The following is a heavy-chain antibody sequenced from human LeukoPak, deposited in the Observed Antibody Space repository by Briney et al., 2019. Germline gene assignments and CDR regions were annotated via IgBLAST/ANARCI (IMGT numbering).Heavy chain of an antibody. V-gene: IGHV5-51*01. D-gene: IGHD3-22*01. Sequence: GESLKISCKGSGYSFTSYWIGWVRQMPGKGLEWMGIIYPGDSDTRYSPSFQGQVTISADKSISTAYLQWSSLKASDTAMYYCARGSYDSSGYFFDSAAFDIWGQGTMVTVSS. J-gene: IGHJ3*02. CDR3: ARGSYDSSGYFFDSAAFDI. CDR2: IYPGDSDT. CDR1: GYSFTSYW.